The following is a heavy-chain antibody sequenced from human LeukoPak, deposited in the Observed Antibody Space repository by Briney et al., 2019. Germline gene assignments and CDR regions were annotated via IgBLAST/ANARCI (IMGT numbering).Heavy chain of an antibody. V-gene: IGHV1-46*01. CDR1: GYTFTNNF. Sequence: WASVRVSCKASGYTFTNNFMHWVRQAPGQGLEWMGIINPRGGSTDYAQKFQGRITMTSDTSTSTVYMELNSLRSDDTAVYFCARVGSAAATADYWGQGTLVTVSS. CDR2: INPRGGST. J-gene: IGHJ4*02. D-gene: IGHD6-25*01. CDR3: ARVGSAAATADY.